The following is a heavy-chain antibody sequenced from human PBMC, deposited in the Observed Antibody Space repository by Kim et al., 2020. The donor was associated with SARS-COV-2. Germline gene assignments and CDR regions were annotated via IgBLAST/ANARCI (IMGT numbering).Heavy chain of an antibody. V-gene: IGHV3-21*01. CDR1: GFTFSSYS. CDR3: ARVQSQQLARPSDY. J-gene: IGHJ4*02. Sequence: GGSLRLSCAASGFTFSSYSMNWVRQAPGKGLEWVSSISSSSSYIYYADSVKGRFTISRDNAKNSLYLQMNSLRAEDTAVYYCARVQSQQLARPSDYWGQGTLVTVSS. D-gene: IGHD6-13*01. CDR2: ISSSSSYI.